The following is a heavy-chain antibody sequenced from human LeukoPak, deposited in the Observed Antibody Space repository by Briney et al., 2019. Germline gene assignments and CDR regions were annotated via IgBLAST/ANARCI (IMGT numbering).Heavy chain of an antibody. V-gene: IGHV1-2*02. D-gene: IGHD6-19*01. Sequence: ASVKVSCKASGYTFTGYYMHWVRQAPGQGLEWMGWINPNSGGTNYAQKFQGRVTMTRDTSISTAYMELSRLRSDDTAVYYCARDRTGYSSGWEDNDYWGQGTLVTVSP. CDR2: INPNSGGT. J-gene: IGHJ4*02. CDR1: GYTFTGYY. CDR3: ARDRTGYSSGWEDNDY.